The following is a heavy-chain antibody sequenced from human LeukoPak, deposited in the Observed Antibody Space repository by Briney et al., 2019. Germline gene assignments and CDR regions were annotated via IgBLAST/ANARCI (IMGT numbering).Heavy chain of an antibody. V-gene: IGHV4-59*01. CDR3: ARDWRFLEWTQAFDI. CDR1: GGSINSYN. J-gene: IGHJ3*02. Sequence: IPSETLSLTCTVSGGSINSYNWSWIRQPPGKRLEWIGYIHYTGSTHYNPSLKSRVTISVDTSKNQFSPKLSSVTAADTAVYYCARDWRFLEWTQAFDIWGQGTMVTVSS. D-gene: IGHD3-3*01. CDR2: IHYTGST.